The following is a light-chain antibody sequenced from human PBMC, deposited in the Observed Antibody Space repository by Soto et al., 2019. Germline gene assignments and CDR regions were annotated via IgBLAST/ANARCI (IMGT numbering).Light chain of an antibody. J-gene: IGKJ5*01. Sequence: EIALTQSPGTLSLSPGEKATLSCRASQGVGSKYLAWYQQKPGQAPRLFIYAASTKATGIPDRVSSSVSGRVFTLTISSLEPEDFAVYYCQQYGNSPGITFGKGTRLEIK. V-gene: IGKV3-20*01. CDR1: QGVGSKY. CDR2: AAS. CDR3: QQYGNSPGIT.